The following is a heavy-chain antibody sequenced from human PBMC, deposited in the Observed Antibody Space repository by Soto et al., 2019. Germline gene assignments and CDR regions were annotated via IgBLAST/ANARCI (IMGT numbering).Heavy chain of an antibody. J-gene: IGHJ3*02. CDR1: GFTFDDYA. V-gene: IGHV3-9*01. D-gene: IGHD6-13*01. CDR3: AKDKSRWAQQLGSAFDI. Sequence: GGSLRLSCAASGFTFDDYAMHWVRQAPGKGLEWVSGISWNSGSIGYADSVKGRFTISRDNAKNSPYLQMNSLRAEDTALYYCAKDKSRWAQQLGSAFDIWGQGTMLTVSS. CDR2: ISWNSGSI.